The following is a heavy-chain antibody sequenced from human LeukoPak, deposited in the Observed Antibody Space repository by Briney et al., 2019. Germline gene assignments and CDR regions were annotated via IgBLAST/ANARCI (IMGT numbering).Heavy chain of an antibody. CDR2: IYYSGST. CDR3: ARGLHITIFGVVITAPFFDY. Sequence: SETLSLTCTVSGGSISSSSYYWSWIRQPPGKGLEWIGYIYYSGSTNYNPSLKSRVTISVDTSKNQFSLKLSSVTAADTAVYYCARGLHITIFGVVITAPFFDYWGQGTLVTVSS. J-gene: IGHJ4*02. D-gene: IGHD3-3*01. CDR1: GGSISSSSYY. V-gene: IGHV4-61*01.